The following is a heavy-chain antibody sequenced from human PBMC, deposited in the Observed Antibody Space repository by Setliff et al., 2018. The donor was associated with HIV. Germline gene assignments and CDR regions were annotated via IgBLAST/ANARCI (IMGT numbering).Heavy chain of an antibody. J-gene: IGHJ4*02. CDR2: IYYTGST. CDR1: GGSIGIYY. CDR3: ARGVPLLPPNF. D-gene: IGHD2-15*01. V-gene: IGHV4-59*01. Sequence: LSLTCTVSGGSIGIYYWSWLRQPPGKGLEWIGYIYYTGSTNYNPSLKSRVTISVDTSKNQFSLKLNSVTAADTAIYYCARGVPLLPPNFWGQGTLVTVSS.